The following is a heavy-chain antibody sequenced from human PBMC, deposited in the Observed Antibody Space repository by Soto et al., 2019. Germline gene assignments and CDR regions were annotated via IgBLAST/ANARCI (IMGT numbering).Heavy chain of an antibody. CDR3: AKIDSADSSGYYELWGDYYYYYGMDV. CDR2: ISGSGGST. D-gene: IGHD3-22*01. CDR1: GFTFSSYA. J-gene: IGHJ6*02. V-gene: IGHV3-23*01. Sequence: EVQLLESGGGLVQPGGSLRLSCAASGFTFSSYAMSWVRQAPGKGLEWVSAISGSGGSTYYAYSVKGRFTISRDNSKHTMYLQMNSLRAEDTAVYYCAKIDSADSSGYYELWGDYYYYYGMDVWGQGTTVTVSS.